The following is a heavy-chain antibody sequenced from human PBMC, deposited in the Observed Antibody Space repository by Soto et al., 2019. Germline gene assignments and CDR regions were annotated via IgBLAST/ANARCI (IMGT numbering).Heavy chain of an antibody. J-gene: IGHJ4*02. CDR1: GFTFSSYA. Sequence: GGSRRLSCAASGFTFSSYAMHWVRQAPGKGLEWVAVISYDGSNKYYADSVKGRFTISRDNSKNTLYLQMNSLRAEDTAVYYCARAGGYCSDGSCSFDYWGQGTLVTVSS. D-gene: IGHD2-2*03. V-gene: IGHV3-30-3*01. CDR2: ISYDGSNK. CDR3: ARAGGYCSDGSCSFDY.